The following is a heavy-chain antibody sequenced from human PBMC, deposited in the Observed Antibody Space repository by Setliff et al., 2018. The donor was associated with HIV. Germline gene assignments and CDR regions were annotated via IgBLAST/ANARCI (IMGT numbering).Heavy chain of an antibody. CDR2: AIPMLGIA. V-gene: IGHV1-69*10. CDR3: ARDRGPNNSFWRGTKKTHAFDL. J-gene: IGHJ3*01. Sequence: SVKVSCKASGGTFSSYVINWVRQAPGQGLEWMGGAIPMLGIANHVHKFQGRVTITAEKSTSTVYMELSSLTSEDTAMYYCARDRGPNNSFWRGTKKTHAFDLWGQGTMVTVSS. D-gene: IGHD3-3*01. CDR1: GGTFSSYV.